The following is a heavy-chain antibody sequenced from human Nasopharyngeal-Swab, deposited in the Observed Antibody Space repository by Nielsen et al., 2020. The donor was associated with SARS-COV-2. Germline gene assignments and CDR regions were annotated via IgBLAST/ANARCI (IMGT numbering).Heavy chain of an antibody. CDR2: INHSGST. J-gene: IGHJ4*02. V-gene: IGHV4-34*01. D-gene: IGHD3-22*01. Sequence: VRQMPGKGLEWIGEINHSGSTNYNPSLKSRVTISVDTSKNQFSLKLTSVTAADTAVYYCARAEPSGGWYYYDSSGYYYGYWGQVTLVTVSS. CDR3: ARAEPSGGWYYYDSSGYYYGY.